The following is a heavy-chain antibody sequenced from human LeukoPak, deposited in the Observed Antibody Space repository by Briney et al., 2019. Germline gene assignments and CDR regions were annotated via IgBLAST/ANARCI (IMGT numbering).Heavy chain of an antibody. CDR3: ARDLNSSGGSCYSDWFDP. D-gene: IGHD2-15*01. J-gene: IGHJ5*02. Sequence: GGSLRLSCAASGFTFSSYSMNWVRQAPEKGLEWVSSISSSSSYIYYADSVKGRFTISRDNAKNSLYLQMNSLRAEDTAVYYCARDLNSSGGSCYSDWFDPWGQGTLVTVSS. CDR1: GFTFSSYS. V-gene: IGHV3-21*01. CDR2: ISSSSSYI.